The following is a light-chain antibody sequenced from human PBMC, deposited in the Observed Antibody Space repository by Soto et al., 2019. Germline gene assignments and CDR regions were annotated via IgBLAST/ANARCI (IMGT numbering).Light chain of an antibody. V-gene: IGKV1-5*03. Sequence: DIQMTQFPSTLSASVGDQVTITCRASQSIQSFLAWYQQKPGKAPKLLIYLASRLEGGVPSRFSGSGSGTEFTLTINSLQPDDFAIYFCQQYNSHSFYSFGQGTKLEVK. CDR1: QSIQSF. J-gene: IGKJ2*03. CDR3: QQYNSHSFYS. CDR2: LAS.